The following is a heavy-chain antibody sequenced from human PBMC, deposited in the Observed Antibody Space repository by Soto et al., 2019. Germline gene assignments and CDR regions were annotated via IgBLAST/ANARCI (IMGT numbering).Heavy chain of an antibody. CDR2: IIPILGIA. J-gene: IGHJ6*02. CDR3: ARASPLLGTIVVVPAATYYYYYGMDV. CDR1: GGTFSSYT. V-gene: IGHV1-69*02. D-gene: IGHD2-2*01. Sequence: QVQLVQSGAEVKKPGSSVKVSCKASGGTFSSYTISWVRQAPGQGLEWMGRIIPILGIANYAQKFQGRVPMTQDKSTSTAYMELSRLRSEDTAVYYCARASPLLGTIVVVPAATYYYYYGMDVWGQGTTVTVSS.